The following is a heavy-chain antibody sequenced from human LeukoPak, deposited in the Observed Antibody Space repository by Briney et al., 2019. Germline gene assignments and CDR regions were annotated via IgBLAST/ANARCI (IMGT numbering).Heavy chain of an antibody. V-gene: IGHV4-59*08. J-gene: IGHJ4*02. CDR3: ARLTGDPTAWALFGY. CDR1: GGSISSYY. D-gene: IGHD7-27*01. Sequence: SETLSLTCTVSGGSISSYYWSWIRQPPGKGLEWIGNIYYSGSTNYNPSLKSRVTISVDTSKNQFSLKLTSVTAADTAVYYCARLTGDPTAWALFGYWGQGTLVTVSS. CDR2: IYYSGST.